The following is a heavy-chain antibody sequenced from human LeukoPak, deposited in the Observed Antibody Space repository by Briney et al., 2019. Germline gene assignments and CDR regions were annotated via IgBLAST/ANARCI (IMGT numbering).Heavy chain of an antibody. J-gene: IGHJ4*02. CDR3: ARCDYYDSSGYYFFDY. V-gene: IGHV1-69*13. D-gene: IGHD3-22*01. Sequence: GASVKVSCKASGYTFTSYAISWVRQAPGQGLEWMGGIIPIFGTANYAQKFQGRVTITADESTSTAYMELSSLRSEDTAVYYCARCDYYDSSGYYFFDYWGQGTLVTVSS. CDR2: IIPIFGTA. CDR1: GYTFTSYA.